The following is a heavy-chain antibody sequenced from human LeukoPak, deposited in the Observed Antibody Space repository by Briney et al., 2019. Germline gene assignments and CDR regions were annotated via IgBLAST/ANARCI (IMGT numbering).Heavy chain of an antibody. J-gene: IGHJ4*02. D-gene: IGHD3-3*01. CDR2: ISYDGSNK. CDR1: GFTFSSYA. V-gene: IGHV3-30-3*01. Sequence: GGSLRLSCADSGFTFSSYAMHWVRQAPGKGLEWVAVISYDGSNKYYADSVKGRFTISRDNSKNTLYLQMNSLRAEDTAVYYCARGPIRPSYYDFWSGPLDYWGQGTLVTVSS. CDR3: ARGPIRPSYYDFWSGPLDY.